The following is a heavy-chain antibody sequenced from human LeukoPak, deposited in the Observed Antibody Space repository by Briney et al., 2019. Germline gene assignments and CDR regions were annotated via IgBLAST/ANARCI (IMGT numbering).Heavy chain of an antibody. CDR3: AIQPWGSGNNWYFDL. V-gene: IGHV1-2*02. Sequence: ASVKVSCKASGYTFIGHYLHWVRQAPGQGLEWMGWISPNSGGTDYAQRFQGRVTMTRDTSISTAYMELSSLRSDDTAVYYCAIQPWGSGNNWYFDLWGRGTLVTVSS. CDR2: ISPNSGGT. CDR1: GYTFIGHY. J-gene: IGHJ2*01. D-gene: IGHD7-27*01.